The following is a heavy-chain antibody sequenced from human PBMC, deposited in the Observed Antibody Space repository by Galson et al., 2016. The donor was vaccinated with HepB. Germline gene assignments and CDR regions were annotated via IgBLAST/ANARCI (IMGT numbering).Heavy chain of an antibody. J-gene: IGHJ4*02. CDR1: GFTFSDYT. CDR3: AKTHSSGRSYYSPFDS. CDR2: ISSSGSST. V-gene: IGHV3-23*01. Sequence: SLRLSCAASGFTFSDYTMSWVRQAPGKGLEWVASISSSGSSTYYADSLRGRFTISRDNSNSTLFLQMSSLRAEDTALYYCAKTHSSGRSYYSPFDSWGQGSVVTVSS. D-gene: IGHD3-10*01.